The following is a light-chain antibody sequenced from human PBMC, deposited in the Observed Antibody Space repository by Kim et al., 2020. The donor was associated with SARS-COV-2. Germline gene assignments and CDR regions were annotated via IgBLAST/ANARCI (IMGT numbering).Light chain of an antibody. CDR3: MQTLQPPRT. V-gene: IGKV2-28*01. J-gene: IGKJ5*01. Sequence: PASISCRSSQSLLDSTGYDYLDWYLQKPGQSPQLLIYLASNRPSGVPDRFSSSGSGTDFTLKISRVEAEDVGVYYCMQTLQPPRTFGQGTRLEIK. CDR2: LAS. CDR1: QSLLDSTGYDY.